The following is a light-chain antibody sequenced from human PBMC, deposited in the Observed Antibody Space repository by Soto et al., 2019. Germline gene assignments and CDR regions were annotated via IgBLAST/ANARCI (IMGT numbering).Light chain of an antibody. CDR1: QSISSNY. CDR2: GAS. V-gene: IGKV3-20*01. Sequence: EIVLTQSPGTLSLSPGERATLSCMASQSISSNYLAWYQQRPGQATRLLIFGASYRATGIPDRFSGSGSGKDFTLTLNRLEPEDFAVYYCQQYSNSPPQFHFCTGT. J-gene: IGKJ3*01. CDR3: QQYSNSPPQFH.